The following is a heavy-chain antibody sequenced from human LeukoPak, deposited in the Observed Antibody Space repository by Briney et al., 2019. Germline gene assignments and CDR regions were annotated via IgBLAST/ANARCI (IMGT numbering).Heavy chain of an antibody. V-gene: IGHV4-39*07. Sequence: PSETLSLTCTVSGGSISSNTYYWGWIRQPPGKGLEWIGEINHSGSTNYNPSLKSRVTISVDTSKNQFSLKLSSVTAADTAVYYCARVKEQWPNDYFDYWGQGTLVTVSS. CDR2: INHSGST. CDR3: ARVKEQWPNDYFDY. D-gene: IGHD6-19*01. CDR1: GGSISSNTYY. J-gene: IGHJ4*02.